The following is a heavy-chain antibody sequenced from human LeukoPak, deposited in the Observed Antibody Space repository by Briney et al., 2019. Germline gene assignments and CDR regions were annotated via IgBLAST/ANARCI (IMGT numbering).Heavy chain of an antibody. Sequence: ASVKVSCKASGGTFSSYAISWVRQAPGQGLEWMGGIIPIFGTANYAQKFQGRVTITADKSTSTAYMELSSLRSDDTAVYYCARAHYDFWSGYYNWFDPWGQGTLVTVSS. D-gene: IGHD3-3*01. CDR3: ARAHYDFWSGYYNWFDP. V-gene: IGHV1-69*06. CDR1: GGTFSSYA. J-gene: IGHJ5*02. CDR2: IIPIFGTA.